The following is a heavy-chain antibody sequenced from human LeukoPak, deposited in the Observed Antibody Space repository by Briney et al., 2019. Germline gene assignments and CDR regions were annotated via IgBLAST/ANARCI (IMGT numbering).Heavy chain of an antibody. V-gene: IGHV3-21*01. Sequence: GGSLRLSCVVSGFTFSDYEMNWVRQAPGKGLEWVSSISSSSSYIYYADSVKGRFTISRDNAKNSLYLQMNSLRPDDTAVYYCATQSYGLFAYWGQGTLVTVSS. CDR2: ISSSSSYI. D-gene: IGHD4-17*01. CDR1: GFTFSDYE. CDR3: ATQSYGLFAY. J-gene: IGHJ4*02.